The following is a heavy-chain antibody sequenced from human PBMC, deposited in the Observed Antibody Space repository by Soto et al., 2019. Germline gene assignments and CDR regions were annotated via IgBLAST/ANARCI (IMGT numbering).Heavy chain of an antibody. CDR3: AKRLLFMTTVTTVAYYMDV. CDR1: GFTFSSYA. D-gene: IGHD4-17*01. J-gene: IGHJ6*03. Sequence: GGSLRLSCAASGFTFSSYAMSWVRQAPGKGLEWVSAISGSGGSTYYADSVKGRFTIPRDNSKNTQYLQMNSLRAEDTAVYYCAKRLLFMTTVTTVAYYMDVWGKGTTVTVSS. V-gene: IGHV3-23*01. CDR2: ISGSGGST.